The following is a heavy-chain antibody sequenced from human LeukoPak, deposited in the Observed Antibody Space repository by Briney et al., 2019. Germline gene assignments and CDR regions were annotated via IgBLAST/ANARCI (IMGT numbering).Heavy chain of an antibody. CDR3: AREFGYCSGGSCTRGFDY. J-gene: IGHJ4*02. CDR2: ISSSSTYI. CDR1: GFTFSSYS. D-gene: IGHD2-15*01. Sequence: GGSLRLSCATSGFTFSSYSMYWVRQAPGRGLEWVSAISSSSTYIYYADSVNGRFTVSRDNAKNALYLQMNSLRAEDTAVYYCAREFGYCSGGSCTRGFDYWGQGTLVTVSS. V-gene: IGHV3-21*01.